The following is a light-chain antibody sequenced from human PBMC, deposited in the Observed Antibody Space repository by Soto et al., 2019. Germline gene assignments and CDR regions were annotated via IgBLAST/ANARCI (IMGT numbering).Light chain of an antibody. CDR2: DAS. V-gene: IGKV3-11*01. CDR3: LQYNFWRPYS. CDR1: QSVSSY. J-gene: IGKJ2*03. Sequence: EIVLTQSPATLSLSPGERATLSCRASQSVSSYLAWYQQKPGQAPRLLIYDASNRATGIPARFSGSGSGTDFTLTISSLEPEDFAVYSCLQYNFWRPYSFGQGTKVDIK.